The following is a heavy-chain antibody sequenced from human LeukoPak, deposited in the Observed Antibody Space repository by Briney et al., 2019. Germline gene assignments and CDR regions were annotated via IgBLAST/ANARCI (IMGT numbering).Heavy chain of an antibody. D-gene: IGHD2-15*01. CDR2: ISSSGSTI. CDR3: ARVLPHSDPLDY. V-gene: IGHV3-48*03. Sequence: GGSLRLSCAASGFTFSSYEMNWVRQAPGKGLEWVSYISSSGSTIYYADSVKGRFTISRDNAKNSLYLQMNSLRAEDTAVYYCARVLPHSDPLDYWGQGTLVTVSS. J-gene: IGHJ4*02. CDR1: GFTFSSYE.